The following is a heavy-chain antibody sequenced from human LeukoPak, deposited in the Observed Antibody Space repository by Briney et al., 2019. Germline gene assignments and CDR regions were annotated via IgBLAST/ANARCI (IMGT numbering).Heavy chain of an antibody. D-gene: IGHD2-2*01. CDR3: ARNKRRDCSSTSCQTPYYYYYMDV. V-gene: IGHV1-69*01. CDR2: IIPIFGTA. Sequence: ASVKVSCKASGGTSSSYAISWVRQAPGQGLEWMGGIIPIFGTANYAQKFQGRVTITADESTSTAYMELSSLRSEDTAVYYCARNKRRDCSSTSCQTPYYYYYMDVWGKGTTVTVSS. CDR1: GGTSSSYA. J-gene: IGHJ6*03.